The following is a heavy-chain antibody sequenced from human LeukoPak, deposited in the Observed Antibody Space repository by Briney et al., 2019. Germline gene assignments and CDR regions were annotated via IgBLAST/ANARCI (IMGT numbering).Heavy chain of an antibody. D-gene: IGHD3-3*01. CDR3: AREGIPYDFWSGYPLVRDY. Sequence: SETLSLTCAVYGGSFSGYYWSWIRQPPGKGLEWIGEINHSGSTNYNPSLKSRVTISVDTSKNQFSLRLSSVTAADTAVYYCAREGIPYDFWSGYPLVRDYWGQGTLVTVSS. CDR2: INHSGST. CDR1: GGSFSGYY. J-gene: IGHJ4*02. V-gene: IGHV4-34*01.